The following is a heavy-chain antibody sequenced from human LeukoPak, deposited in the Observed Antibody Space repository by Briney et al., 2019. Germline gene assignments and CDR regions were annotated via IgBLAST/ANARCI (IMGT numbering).Heavy chain of an antibody. J-gene: IGHJ4*02. V-gene: IGHV3-30*01. D-gene: IGHD6-6*01. Sequence: GGSLRLSCAASGFTFSSYAMHWVRQAPGKGLEWVAVISYDGSNKYYADSMKGRFTISRDNSKNTLYLQMNSLRAEDTAVYYCARDYQYSSPDYWGQGTLVTVSS. CDR3: ARDYQYSSPDY. CDR1: GFTFSSYA. CDR2: ISYDGSNK.